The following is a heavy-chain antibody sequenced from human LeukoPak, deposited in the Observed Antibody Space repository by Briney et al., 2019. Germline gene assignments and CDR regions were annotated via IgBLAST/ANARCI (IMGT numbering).Heavy chain of an antibody. Sequence: TSETLSLTCTVSGGSISSYYWSWIRQPPGKGLEWIGYIYYSGSTNYNPSLKSRVTISVDTSKNQFSLKLSSVTAADTAVYYCATKEPDHYDSSGYYPEAFDIWGQGTMVTVSS. CDR3: ATKEPDHYDSSGYYPEAFDI. CDR1: GGSISSYY. J-gene: IGHJ3*02. D-gene: IGHD3-22*01. V-gene: IGHV4-59*01. CDR2: IYYSGST.